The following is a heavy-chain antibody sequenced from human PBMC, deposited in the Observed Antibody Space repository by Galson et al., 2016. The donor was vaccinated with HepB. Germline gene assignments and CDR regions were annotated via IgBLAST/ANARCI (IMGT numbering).Heavy chain of an antibody. CDR3: AHRLFGGNLSFGY. D-gene: IGHD3-3*01. CDR2: IYWDDDK. Sequence: PALVKPTQTLTLTCTFSGFSLSTSKMSVGWIRQPPGKALEWLALIYWDDDKRYNPSLKSRLTITKDTSKIQVVLKMTNMDPVDTATYYCAHRLFGGNLSFGYWGQGTLVTVSS. V-gene: IGHV2-5*02. J-gene: IGHJ4*02. CDR1: GFSLSTSKMS.